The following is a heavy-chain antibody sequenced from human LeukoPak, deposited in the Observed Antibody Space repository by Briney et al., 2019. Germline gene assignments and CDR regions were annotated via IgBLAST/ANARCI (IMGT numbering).Heavy chain of an antibody. J-gene: IGHJ3*02. V-gene: IGHV3-15*01. CDR1: GFTFSNAW. D-gene: IGHD5-24*01. Sequence: KCGEFLKISCAASGFTFSNAWMSWVRQAPGKGLEWVGRIKSKTDGGTTDYAAPVKGRFTISRDDSKNTLYLQMNSLNTEDTAVYYCTTAAGYNDAFDIWGQGTMVTVSS. CDR3: TTAAGYNDAFDI. CDR2: IKSKTDGGTT.